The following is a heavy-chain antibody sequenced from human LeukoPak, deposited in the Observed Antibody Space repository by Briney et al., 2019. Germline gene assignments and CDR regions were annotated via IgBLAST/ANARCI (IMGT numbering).Heavy chain of an antibody. J-gene: IGHJ4*02. V-gene: IGHV1-2*02. Sequence: GASVKVSCKASGGTFSSYAISWVRQAPGQGLEWMGWINPNSGGTNYAQKFQGRVTMTRDTSISTAYMELSRLRSDDTAVYYCARYEWELLISDYWGQGTLVTVSS. CDR2: INPNSGGT. CDR3: ARYEWELLISDY. D-gene: IGHD1-26*01. CDR1: GGTFSSYA.